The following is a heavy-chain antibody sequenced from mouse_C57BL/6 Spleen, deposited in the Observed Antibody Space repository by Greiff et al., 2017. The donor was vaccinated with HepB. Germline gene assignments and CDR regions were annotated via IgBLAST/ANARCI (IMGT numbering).Heavy chain of an antibody. J-gene: IGHJ4*01. V-gene: IGHV1-53*01. Sequence: QVQLQQSGTELVKPGASVKLSCKASGYTFTSYWMHWVKQRPGQGLEWIGNINPSNGGTNYNEKFKSKATLTVDKSSSTAYMQLSSLTSEDSAVYYCARTITTGRDYYAMDYWGQGTSVTVSS. CDR3: ARTITTGRDYYAMDY. CDR1: GYTFTSYW. D-gene: IGHD1-2*01. CDR2: INPSNGGT.